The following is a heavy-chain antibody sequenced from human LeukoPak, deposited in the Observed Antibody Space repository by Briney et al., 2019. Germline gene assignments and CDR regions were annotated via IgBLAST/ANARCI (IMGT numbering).Heavy chain of an antibody. V-gene: IGHV1-2*06. CDR1: GYTFTGYY. CDR3: ARAPPLYSSGWYWYY. Sequence: ASVKVSCKASGYTFTGYYIYWVRQAPGQGLEWMGRINPNSGGTNYAQKFQGRVTMTRDTSISTAYMELSRLRSDDTAVYYCARAPPLYSSGWYWYYWGQGTLVTVSS. D-gene: IGHD6-19*01. CDR2: INPNSGGT. J-gene: IGHJ4*02.